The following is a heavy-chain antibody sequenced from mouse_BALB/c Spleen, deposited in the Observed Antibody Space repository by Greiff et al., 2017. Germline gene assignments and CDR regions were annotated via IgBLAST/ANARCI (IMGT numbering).Heavy chain of an antibody. CDR1: GFTFSSFG. D-gene: IGHD2-1*01. Sequence: EVKVVESGGGLVQPGGSRKLSCAASGFTFSSFGMHWVRQAPEKGLEWVAYISSGSSTIYYADTVKGRFTISRDNPKNTLFLQMTSLRSEDTAMYYCARNYGGFDYWGQGTTLTVSS. CDR2: ISSGSSTI. V-gene: IGHV5-17*02. CDR3: ARNYGGFDY. J-gene: IGHJ2*01.